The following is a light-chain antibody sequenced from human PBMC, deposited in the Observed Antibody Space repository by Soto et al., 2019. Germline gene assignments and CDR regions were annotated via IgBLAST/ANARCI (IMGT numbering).Light chain of an antibody. CDR3: LQYNNWVPT. Sequence: EIVMTQSPATLSVSPGERATLSCRASQSVSSNLAWYQQKPGQAPRLLIYGASTRATGVPARFSGSGSGTEFTLTISSLQSEDFAVYYCLQYNNWVPTFGQGTKVDNK. V-gene: IGKV3-15*01. J-gene: IGKJ1*01. CDR2: GAS. CDR1: QSVSSN.